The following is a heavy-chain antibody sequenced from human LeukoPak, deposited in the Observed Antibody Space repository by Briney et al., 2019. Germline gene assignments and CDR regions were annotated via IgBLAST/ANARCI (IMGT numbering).Heavy chain of an antibody. CDR3: ARERSGWFFSN. CDR1: GYTFTGYY. V-gene: IGHV1-2*02. CDR2: INPNSGGT. J-gene: IGHJ4*02. D-gene: IGHD6-19*01. Sequence: GASVKVSCKASGYTFTGYYMHWVRQTPGQGLEWMGWINPNSGGTNYAQKFQGRVTMTRDTSISTAYMDLRSLRSDDTAVYYCARERSGWFFSNWGQGTLVTVSS.